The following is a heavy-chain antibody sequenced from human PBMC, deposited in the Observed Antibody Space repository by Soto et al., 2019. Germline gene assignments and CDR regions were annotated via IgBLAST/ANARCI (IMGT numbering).Heavy chain of an antibody. CDR3: ARELGRSSLDAFDI. Sequence: QVQLVQSGAEVKKPGSSVKVSCKASGGTFSSYAISWVRQAPGQGLEWMGGIIPIFGTANYAQKFQGRVTXXAXEXXSTAYMELSSLRSEDTAVYYCARELGRSSLDAFDIWGQGTMVTVSS. CDR1: GGTFSSYA. V-gene: IGHV1-69*12. CDR2: IIPIFGTA. D-gene: IGHD2-15*01. J-gene: IGHJ3*02.